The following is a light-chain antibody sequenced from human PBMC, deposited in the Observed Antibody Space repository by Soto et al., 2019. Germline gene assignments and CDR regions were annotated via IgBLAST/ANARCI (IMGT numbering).Light chain of an antibody. CDR1: QSVSSW. Sequence: DIQMTQSPSTLSASVGDRVTITCRASQSVSSWLAWYQQKPGKPPKLLISKASTLESGVPSRFSGSESGTEFTLTINSLQPDDSGSYYCQQYSSLSSFGQGTKLEIK. J-gene: IGKJ2*01. CDR3: QQYSSLSS. V-gene: IGKV1-5*03. CDR2: KAS.